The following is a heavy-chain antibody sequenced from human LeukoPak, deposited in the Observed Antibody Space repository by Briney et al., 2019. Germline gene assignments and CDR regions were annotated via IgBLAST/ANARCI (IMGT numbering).Heavy chain of an antibody. J-gene: IGHJ4*02. Sequence: ASVKVSCKASGYTFTSYYTHWVRQAPGQGLEWMGIIKPSGGSTLYAQKFQGRVTVTSDMSTSTVYVELSSLRSEDTAVYYCAREVPESFNFDYWGQGTLVTVSS. CDR1: GYTFTSYY. CDR3: AREVPESFNFDY. D-gene: IGHD3-10*01. V-gene: IGHV1-46*01. CDR2: IKPSGGST.